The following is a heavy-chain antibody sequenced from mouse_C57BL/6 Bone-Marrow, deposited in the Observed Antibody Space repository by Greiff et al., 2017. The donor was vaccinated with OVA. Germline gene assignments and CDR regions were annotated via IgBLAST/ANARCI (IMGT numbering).Heavy chain of an antibody. Sequence: EVKLQESGPELVKPGASVKMSCKASGYTFTDYNMHWVKQSHGKSLEWIGYINPNNGGTSYNQKFKGKATLTVNKSSSTAYMELRSLTSEDSAVYYCAPYYGSSWFAYWGQGTLVTVSA. CDR3: APYYGSSWFAY. CDR1: GYTFTDYN. V-gene: IGHV1-22*01. D-gene: IGHD1-1*01. J-gene: IGHJ3*01. CDR2: INPNNGGT.